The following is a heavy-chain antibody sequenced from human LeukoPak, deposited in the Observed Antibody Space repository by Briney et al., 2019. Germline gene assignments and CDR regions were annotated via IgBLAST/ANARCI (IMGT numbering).Heavy chain of an antibody. CDR2: IYYSGST. J-gene: IGHJ4*02. V-gene: IGHV4-59*01. CDR3: ARVDIVETDPYYFDY. D-gene: IGHD5-12*01. Sequence: SETLSLTCTVSGGSISSYYWSWIRQPPGKGLEWIGYIYYSGSTNYNPSLKSRVTISVDTSKNQFSLKLSSVTAADTAVYYCARVDIVETDPYYFDYWGQGTLVTVSS. CDR1: GGSISSYY.